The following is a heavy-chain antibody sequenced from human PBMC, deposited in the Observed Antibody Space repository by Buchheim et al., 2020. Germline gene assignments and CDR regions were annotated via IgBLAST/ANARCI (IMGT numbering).Heavy chain of an antibody. V-gene: IGHV3-7*04. J-gene: IGHJ6*02. CDR3: VRASSTVRAYYYGMDV. D-gene: IGHD4-11*01. CDR1: GFMFSTYW. Sequence: EVQLVESGGVLVQPGGSLRLSCAASGFMFSTYWMSWVRQAPGKGLEWVANIKQDGSEKNYVDSVEGRFTISRDNDKNSLEMQMNSLRVEDTGVYFCVRASSTVRAYYYGMDVWGQGTT. CDR2: IKQDGSEK.